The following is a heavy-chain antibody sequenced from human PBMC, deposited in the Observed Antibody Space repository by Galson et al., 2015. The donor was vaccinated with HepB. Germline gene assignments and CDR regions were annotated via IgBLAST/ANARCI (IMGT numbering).Heavy chain of an antibody. CDR3: ARASLFVIAAEGYYFDY. D-gene: IGHD6-13*01. Sequence: ETLSLTCTVSGYSISSGYYWGWIRQPPGKGLEWTGSIYHSGSTYYNPSLKSRVTISVDTSKNQFSLKLSSVTAADTAVYYCARASLFVIAAEGYYFDYWGQGTLVTVSS. V-gene: IGHV4-38-2*02. CDR2: IYHSGST. CDR1: GYSISSGYY. J-gene: IGHJ4*02.